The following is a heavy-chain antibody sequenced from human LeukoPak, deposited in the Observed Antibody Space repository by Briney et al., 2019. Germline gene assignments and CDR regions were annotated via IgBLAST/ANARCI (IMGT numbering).Heavy chain of an antibody. CDR3: ATAITMVRGVLPFDY. CDR1: GFTFSSYS. CDR2: ISGSGGST. D-gene: IGHD3-10*01. V-gene: IGHV3-23*01. Sequence: GGSLRLSCAASGFTFSSYSMSWVRQAPGKGLDWVSAISGSGGSTYYADSVKGRFTISRDNSKNTLYLQMNSLRAEDTAVYYCATAITMVRGVLPFDYWGQGTLVTVSS. J-gene: IGHJ4*02.